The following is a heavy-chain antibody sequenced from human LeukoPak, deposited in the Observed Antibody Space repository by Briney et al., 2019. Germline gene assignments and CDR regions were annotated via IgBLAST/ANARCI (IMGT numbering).Heavy chain of an antibody. Sequence: PGGSLRLSCAASGFTFSSYSMNWVRQAPGKGLEWVSSISSSSSYIYYADSVKGRFTISRDNAKNSLYLQMNSLRAEDTAVYYCASLSHSSGWYSNRVDYWGQGTLVTVSS. CDR2: ISSSSSYI. CDR3: ASLSHSSGWYSNRVDY. D-gene: IGHD6-19*01. CDR1: GFTFSSYS. J-gene: IGHJ4*02. V-gene: IGHV3-21*01.